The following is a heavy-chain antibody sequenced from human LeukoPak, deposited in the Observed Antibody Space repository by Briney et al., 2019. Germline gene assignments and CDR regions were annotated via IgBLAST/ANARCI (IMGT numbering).Heavy chain of an antibody. D-gene: IGHD3-22*01. CDR3: AREAMYYYDSSGLIDY. J-gene: IGHJ4*02. Sequence: AASVKVSCKASGGTLSSYAISWVRQAPGQGLEWMGRIIPILGIANYAQKFQGRVTITADKSTSTAYMELSSLRSEDTAVYYCAREAMYYYDSSGLIDYWGQGTLVTVSS. CDR1: GGTLSSYA. V-gene: IGHV1-69*04. CDR2: IIPILGIA.